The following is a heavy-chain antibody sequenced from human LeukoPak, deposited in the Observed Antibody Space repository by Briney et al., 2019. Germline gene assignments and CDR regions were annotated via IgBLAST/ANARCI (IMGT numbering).Heavy chain of an antibody. J-gene: IGHJ4*02. V-gene: IGHV3-64*01. CDR1: GFTFSSYA. CDR3: ARDPRGGWLQLPHHHFDY. D-gene: IGHD5-24*01. Sequence: GGSLRLSCAASGFTFSSYAMHWVRQAPGKGLEYVSAISSNGGSTYYANSVKGRFTISRDNSKNTLYLQMGSLRAEDMAVYYCARDPRGGWLQLPHHHFDYWGQGTLVTVSS. CDR2: ISSNGGST.